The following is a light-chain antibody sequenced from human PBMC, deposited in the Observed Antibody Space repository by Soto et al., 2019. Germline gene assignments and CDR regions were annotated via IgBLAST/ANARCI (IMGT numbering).Light chain of an antibody. V-gene: IGKV3-20*01. CDR1: QSVSSSY. CDR3: QQYGSSTT. CDR2: GAS. Sequence: EIVLTQSPGTLSLSPGERATLSCRASQSVSSSYLAWYQQKPGQAPRLLIYGASSRATGIPDMFRVIGSGTDFTLIISRLEPEDFAVYYCQQYGSSTTFGQGTKVEIK. J-gene: IGKJ1*01.